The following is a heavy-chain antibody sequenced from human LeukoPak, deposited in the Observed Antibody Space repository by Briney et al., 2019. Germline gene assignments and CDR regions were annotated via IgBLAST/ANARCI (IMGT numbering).Heavy chain of an antibody. V-gene: IGHV1-18*01. CDR2: ISAYNGNT. CDR3: ARLNYYDSSGYYDY. Sequence: ASVKVSCKASGYTFTSYGISWVRQAPGQGLEWMGWISAYNGNTNYAQKLQGRVTMTTDTSTSTAYMELRSLRSDDTAVYYCARLNYYDSSGYYDYWGQGTLVTVSS. D-gene: IGHD3-22*01. J-gene: IGHJ4*02. CDR1: GYTFTSYG.